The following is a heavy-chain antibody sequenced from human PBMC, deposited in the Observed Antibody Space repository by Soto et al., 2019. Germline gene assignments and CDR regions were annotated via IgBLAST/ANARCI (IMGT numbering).Heavy chain of an antibody. D-gene: IGHD6-6*01. CDR3: ARDRVYSSSEGSDY. V-gene: IGHV3-53*01. Sequence: VGSLRLSCAASGFTVSSNYMSWVRQAPGKGLEWVSVIYSGGSTYYADSVKGRFTISRDNSKNTLYLQMNSLRAEDTAVYYCARDRVYSSSEGSDYWGQGTLVTVSS. CDR1: GFTVSSNY. J-gene: IGHJ4*02. CDR2: IYSGGST.